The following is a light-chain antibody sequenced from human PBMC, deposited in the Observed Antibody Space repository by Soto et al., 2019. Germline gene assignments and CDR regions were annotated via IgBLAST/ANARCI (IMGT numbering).Light chain of an antibody. V-gene: IGKV1-9*01. CDR1: QDISSY. Sequence: DIQLTQSPSFLSASVGDRVTITCRASQDISSYLAWYQQKPGKAPKLLIYDASTLQSGVPSRFRGSGSGTEFTLTISSLQPADFANYSCQQLDSYPIGTLGGGTKVDIK. CDR2: DAS. J-gene: IGKJ4*01. CDR3: QQLDSYPIGT.